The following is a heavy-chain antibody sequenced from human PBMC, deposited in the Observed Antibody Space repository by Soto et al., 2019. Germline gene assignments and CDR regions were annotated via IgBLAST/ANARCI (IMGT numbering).Heavy chain of an antibody. V-gene: IGHV1-18*01. CDR3: ARAGVAPYYYYGMDV. D-gene: IGHD5-12*01. CDR1: GYTFTRSG. Sequence: QVQLVQSGAEVKKPGASVKVSCKASGYTFTRSGISWVRQAPGQGLEWMGWISTYNGDTNYAQTFQGRVTMTTDTSTRTVHMDVRSLRSDDTAVYYCARAGVAPYYYYGMDVWGQGTPVTVSS. J-gene: IGHJ6*02. CDR2: ISTYNGDT.